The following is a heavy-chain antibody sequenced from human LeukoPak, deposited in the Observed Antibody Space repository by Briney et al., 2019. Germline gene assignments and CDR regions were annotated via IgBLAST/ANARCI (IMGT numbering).Heavy chain of an antibody. Sequence: GGPLTLSCAASGLTFDDSAMHWVRQAPAKGLEWVSGISWNTASIAYADSVKGRFTISRDNAKNSLYLQMNSLRAEDTAFYYCAKSPYYYDSSGYYLNWYFDLWGRGTLVTVSS. V-gene: IGHV3-9*01. CDR1: GLTFDDSA. J-gene: IGHJ2*01. CDR2: ISWNTASI. CDR3: AKSPYYYDSSGYYLNWYFDL. D-gene: IGHD3-22*01.